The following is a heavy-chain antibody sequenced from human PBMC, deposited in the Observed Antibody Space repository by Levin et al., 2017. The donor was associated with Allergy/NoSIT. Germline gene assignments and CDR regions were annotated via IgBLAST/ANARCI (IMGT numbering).Heavy chain of an antibody. Sequence: GESLKISCAASGFTFSSYAMHWVRQAPGKGLEWVAVISYDGSNKYYADSVKGRFTISRDNSKNTLYLQMNSLRAEDTAVYYCARGIAAAGTSNWGQGTLVTVSS. CDR3: ARGIAAAGTSN. J-gene: IGHJ4*02. CDR2: ISYDGSNK. D-gene: IGHD6-13*01. V-gene: IGHV3-30-3*01. CDR1: GFTFSSYA.